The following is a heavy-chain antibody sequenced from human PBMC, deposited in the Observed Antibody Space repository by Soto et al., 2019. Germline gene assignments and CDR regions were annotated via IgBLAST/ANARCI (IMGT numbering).Heavy chain of an antibody. D-gene: IGHD6-6*01. J-gene: IGHJ6*02. Sequence: GESLKISCKGSGYSFTSYWISWVRQMPGKGLEWMGRIDPSDSYTNYSPSFQGHVTISADKSISTAYLQWSSLKASDTAMYYCVGLAGYSSPSYYYYGMDVWGQGTTVTVSS. CDR2: IDPSDSYT. V-gene: IGHV5-10-1*01. CDR3: VGLAGYSSPSYYYYGMDV. CDR1: GYSFTSYW.